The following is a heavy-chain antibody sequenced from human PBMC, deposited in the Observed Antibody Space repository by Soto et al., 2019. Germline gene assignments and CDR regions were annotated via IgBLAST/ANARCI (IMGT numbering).Heavy chain of an antibody. CDR3: AKDFTPDSRWDIDY. J-gene: IGHJ4*02. CDR2: IYGNGRST. D-gene: IGHD1-26*01. V-gene: IGHV3-23*01. CDR1: GFTFSIYT. Sequence: EVQLLESGGVLVQPAGSLRLSCAASGFTFSIYTMIWFRQAPGKGLEWVSSIYGNGRSTFYSACVKGRFTISRDNSGNTVYLQMSSLRAEDTAIYYCAKDFTPDSRWDIDYWGQGSLVTVSS.